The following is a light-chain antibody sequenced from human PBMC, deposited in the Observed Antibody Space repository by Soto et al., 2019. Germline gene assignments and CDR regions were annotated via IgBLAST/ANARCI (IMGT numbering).Light chain of an antibody. Sequence: QSALTQPASVSGSPGQSITISCTGSSSDVGSYDLVSWYQQHPGKAPKLMIYEGSKRPSGVSKRFSGSKSGNTASLTISGLQAEDEADYYCCSFAGNSTYVFGTGTKLTVL. CDR1: SSDVGSYDL. CDR3: CSFAGNSTYV. V-gene: IGLV2-23*01. CDR2: EGS. J-gene: IGLJ1*01.